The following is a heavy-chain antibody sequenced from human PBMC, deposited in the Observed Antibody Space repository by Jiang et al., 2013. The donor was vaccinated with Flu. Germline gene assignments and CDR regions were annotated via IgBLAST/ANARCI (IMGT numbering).Heavy chain of an antibody. Sequence: ASGYTFTGYYMQWVRRAPGQGLEWMGWINPNSGGTNYAQKFQGRVTMTRDTSISTAFMELSRLRSDDTAVYYCARAFPAPYYCERWGQGTLVTVSS. J-gene: IGHJ4*02. D-gene: IGHD3-10*01. V-gene: IGHV1-2*02. CDR3: ARAFPAPYYCER. CDR1: GYTFTGYY. CDR2: INPNSGGT.